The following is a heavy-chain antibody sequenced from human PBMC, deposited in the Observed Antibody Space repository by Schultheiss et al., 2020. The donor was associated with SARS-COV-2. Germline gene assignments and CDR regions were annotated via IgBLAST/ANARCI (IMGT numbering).Heavy chain of an antibody. CDR2: ISYDGSNK. D-gene: IGHD1-26*01. J-gene: IGHJ4*02. CDR3: ARGVGGSLDY. CDR1: GFTFSSYA. Sequence: GGSLRLSCAASGFTFSSYAMHWVRQAPGKGLEWVAVISYDGSNKYYADSVKGRFTISRDNSKNTLYLQMNRLRAEDTAAYYCARGVGGSLDYWGQGTLVTVSS. V-gene: IGHV3-30*01.